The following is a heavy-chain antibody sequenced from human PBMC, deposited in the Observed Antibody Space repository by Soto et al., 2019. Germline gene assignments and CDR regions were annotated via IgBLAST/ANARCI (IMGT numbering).Heavy chain of an antibody. Sequence: WASVKVSCKASGYTFTGYYMHWVRQAPGQGLEWMGWNNPNSGGTNYAQKFQGRVTMTRDTSISTAYMELSRLRSDDTAVYYCARDRALGYYYDYFDYWGQGTLVTVYS. V-gene: IGHV1-2*02. CDR1: GYTFTGYY. J-gene: IGHJ4*02. CDR2: NNPNSGGT. D-gene: IGHD3-22*01. CDR3: ARDRALGYYYDYFDY.